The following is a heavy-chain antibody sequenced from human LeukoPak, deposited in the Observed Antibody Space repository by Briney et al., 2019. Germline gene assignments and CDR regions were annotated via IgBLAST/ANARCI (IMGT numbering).Heavy chain of an antibody. CDR2: IYHSGST. CDR3: ATDSASFGGGR. Sequence: SETLSLTCAVSGGSISSDNYYWSWIRQPPGKGLEWIGYIYHSGSTYCSPSLKSRVSISVDTSKNQFSLKVTSVTAADTAVYYCATDSASFGGGRWGQGILVTVSS. D-gene: IGHD3-16*01. CDR1: GGSISSDNYY. J-gene: IGHJ4*02. V-gene: IGHV4-30-4*03.